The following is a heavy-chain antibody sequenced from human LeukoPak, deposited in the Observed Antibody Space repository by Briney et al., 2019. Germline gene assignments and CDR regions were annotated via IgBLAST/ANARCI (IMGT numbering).Heavy chain of an antibody. J-gene: IGHJ5*02. V-gene: IGHV1-69*13. CDR3: ALRVCGLRFLECPKGWWFDP. Sequence: GASVKVSCKASGGTFSNYAISWVRQAPGQGLEWMGGIIPIFDTANYAQKFQGRVTITADESTSTAYMELSSLRSEDTAVYYCALRVCGLRFLECPKGWWFDPWGQGTLVTVSS. CDR2: IIPIFDTA. D-gene: IGHD3-3*01. CDR1: GGTFSNYA.